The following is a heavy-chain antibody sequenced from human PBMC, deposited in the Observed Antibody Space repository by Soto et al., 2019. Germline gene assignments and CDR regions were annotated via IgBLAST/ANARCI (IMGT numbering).Heavy chain of an antibody. Sequence: SETLSLTCTVSGGSISSSSYYWGWIRQPPGKGLEWIGSIYYSGSTYYNPSLKSRVTISVDTSKNQFSLRLSSVTAADTAVYYCARHRDSSGWYYGYYFDYWGQGTLVTVSS. CDR1: GGSISSSSYY. CDR2: IYYSGST. J-gene: IGHJ4*02. D-gene: IGHD6-19*01. CDR3: ARHRDSSGWYYGYYFDY. V-gene: IGHV4-39*01.